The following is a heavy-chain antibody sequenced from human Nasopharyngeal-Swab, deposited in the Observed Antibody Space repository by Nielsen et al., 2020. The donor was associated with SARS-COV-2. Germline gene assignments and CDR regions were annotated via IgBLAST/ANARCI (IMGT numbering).Heavy chain of an antibody. CDR1: GYTFTNHF. J-gene: IGHJ4*02. D-gene: IGHD5-18*01. V-gene: IGHV1-46*01. CDR3: ARGYSYGLAY. CDR2: INPSGGSK. Sequence: ASMKVSCKASGYTFTNHFMHWVRQAPGQGLEWMGMINPSGGSKGYAQNFQGRVTVTRDTSTSTVYMELSSLSSEDTAVYYCARGYSYGLAYWGQGTLVTVSP.